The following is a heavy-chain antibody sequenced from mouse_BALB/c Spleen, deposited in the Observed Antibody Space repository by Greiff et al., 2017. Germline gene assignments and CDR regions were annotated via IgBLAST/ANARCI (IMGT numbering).Heavy chain of an antibody. CDR3: ARGPYDYEFAY. V-gene: IGHV3-6*02. J-gene: IGHJ3*01. Sequence: EVQVVESGPGLVKPSQSLSLTCSVTGYSITSGYYWNWIRQFPGNKLEWMGYISYDGSNNYNPSLKNRISITRDTSKNQFFLKLNSVTTEDTATYYCARGPYDYEFAYWGQGTLVTVSA. D-gene: IGHD2-4*01. CDR1: GYSITSGYY. CDR2: ISYDGSN.